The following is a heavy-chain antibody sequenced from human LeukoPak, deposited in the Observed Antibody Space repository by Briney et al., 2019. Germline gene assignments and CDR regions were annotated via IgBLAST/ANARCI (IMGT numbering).Heavy chain of an antibody. V-gene: IGHV3-7*01. J-gene: IGHJ5*02. D-gene: IGHD3-3*01. CDR1: GFTFSSYW. CDR2: IKQDGSEK. CDR3: ASELRFLEWLFDP. Sequence: PGGSLRLSCAASGFTFSSYWMSWVRQAPGKGLEWVANIKQDGSEKYYVDSVKGRFTISGDNAKNSLYLQMNSLRAEDTAVYYCASELRFLEWLFDPWGQGTLVTVSS.